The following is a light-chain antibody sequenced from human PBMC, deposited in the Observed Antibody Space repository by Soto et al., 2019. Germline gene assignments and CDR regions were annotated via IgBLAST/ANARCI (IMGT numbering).Light chain of an antibody. Sequence: QSALTQPRSVSGSPGQSVSISCTRARSDVGGYDYVSWYQQHPDKAPKVIIYDVIKRPSGVPDRFSGSKSGNTASLTISGLQSDDEADYYCCSYAGSYSYVFGPGTKLTVL. CDR2: DVI. V-gene: IGLV2-11*01. CDR3: CSYAGSYSYV. CDR1: RSDVGGYDY. J-gene: IGLJ1*01.